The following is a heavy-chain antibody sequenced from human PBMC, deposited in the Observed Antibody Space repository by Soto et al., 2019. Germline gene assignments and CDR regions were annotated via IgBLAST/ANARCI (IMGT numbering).Heavy chain of an antibody. Sequence: SETLSLTCTVSGGSISSYYWSWIRQPPGKGLEWIGYIYYSGSTNYNPSLKSRVTISVDTSKNQFSLKLSSVTAADTAVYYCARDQLRFLEWFGFDPWGQGTLVTVSS. CDR2: IYYSGST. V-gene: IGHV4-59*01. D-gene: IGHD3-3*01. CDR3: ARDQLRFLEWFGFDP. J-gene: IGHJ5*02. CDR1: GGSISSYY.